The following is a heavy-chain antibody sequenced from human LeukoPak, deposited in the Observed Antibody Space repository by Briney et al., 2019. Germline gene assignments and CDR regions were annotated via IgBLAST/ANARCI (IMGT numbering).Heavy chain of an antibody. CDR2: INPNSGGT. J-gene: IGHJ4*02. D-gene: IGHD5-18*01. V-gene: IGHV1-2*02. CDR1: GYTFTGYY. Sequence: ASVKVSCKVSGYTFTGYYMHWVRQAPGQGLEWMGWINPNSGGTNYAQKFQGRVTMTRDTSISTAYMELSRLRSDDTAVYYCARGYNYGSVTFDYWGQGTLVTVSS. CDR3: ARGYNYGSVTFDY.